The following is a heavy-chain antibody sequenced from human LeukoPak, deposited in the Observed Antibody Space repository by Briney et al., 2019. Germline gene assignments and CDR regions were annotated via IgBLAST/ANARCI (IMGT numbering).Heavy chain of an antibody. V-gene: IGHV4-34*11. J-gene: IGHJ4*02. CDR1: GGSFSGYY. D-gene: IGHD5-12*01. CDR3: ARDFSGYDFGY. CDR2: IYYTGTT. Sequence: PSETLSLTCAVYGGSFSGYYWSWIRQPPGKGLEWIGSIYYTGTTYYNPSLESRVTISVATSKNQFSLKLTSVTAADTAVYYCARDFSGYDFGYWGQGTLVTVSS.